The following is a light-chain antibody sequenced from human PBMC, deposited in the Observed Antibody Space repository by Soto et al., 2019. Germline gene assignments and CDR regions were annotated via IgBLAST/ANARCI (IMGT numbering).Light chain of an antibody. Sequence: SYELTQPPSVSVAPGQTAEITCGGDNIGSQIVHWYQKKPGQAPVVVIFSDGDRPSGIPERFSGANSGDAATLTVTAVEAGDEADYFCQVWDSDVDRPVFGGGTKLTVL. CDR3: QVWDSDVDRPV. CDR2: SDG. CDR1: NIGSQI. V-gene: IGLV3-21*04. J-gene: IGLJ2*01.